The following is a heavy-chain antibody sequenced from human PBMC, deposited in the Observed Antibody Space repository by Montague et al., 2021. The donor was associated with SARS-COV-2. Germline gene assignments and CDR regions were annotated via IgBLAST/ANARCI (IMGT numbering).Heavy chain of an antibody. J-gene: IGHJ4*02. D-gene: IGHD6-19*01. V-gene: IGHV6-1*01. CDR2: TYYRSKRYS. CDR3: VRYSGWFYFDF. CDR1: GDSVSDLSVT. Sequence: CAISGDSVSDLSVTSSWIRSSLSRGFWLLGRTYYRSKRYSDYAPSWRCRLTVNPDASKNEFSLELNYVTPEDTAVYYCVRYSGWFYFDFWGQGTLVTVSS.